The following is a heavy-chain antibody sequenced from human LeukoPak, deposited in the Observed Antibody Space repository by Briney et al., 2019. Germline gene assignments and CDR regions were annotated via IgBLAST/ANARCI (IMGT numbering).Heavy chain of an antibody. CDR1: GGSISSSSYY. V-gene: IGHV4-39*07. D-gene: IGHD1-1*01. CDR2: IYYSGST. J-gene: IGHJ4*02. Sequence: SETLSLTCTVSGGSISSSSYYWGWIRQPPGKGLEWIGSIYYSGSTYYNPSLKSRVTISVDTSKNQFSLKLSSVTAADTAVYYCARATGPNFKFDYWGQGTLVTVSS. CDR3: ARATGPNFKFDY.